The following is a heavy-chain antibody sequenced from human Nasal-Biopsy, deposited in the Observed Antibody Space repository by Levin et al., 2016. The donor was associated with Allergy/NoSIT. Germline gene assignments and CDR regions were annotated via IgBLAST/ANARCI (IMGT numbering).Heavy chain of an antibody. J-gene: IGHJ6*03. CDR3: ARLVRRVFSSDKHHMDV. V-gene: IGHV1-18*01. CDR1: GYIFNTYD. Sequence: ASVKVSCKASGYIFNTYDISWVRQAPGQGLEWMGRISPYNGNTNYPHSLQGRVTMTTDTSRSTAYMELRGLRSDDTAVYYCARLVRRVFSSDKHHMDVWGKGTTVTVSS. CDR2: ISPYNGNT. D-gene: IGHD3-10*01.